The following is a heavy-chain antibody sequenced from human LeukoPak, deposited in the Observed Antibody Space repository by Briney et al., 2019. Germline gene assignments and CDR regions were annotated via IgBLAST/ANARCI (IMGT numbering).Heavy chain of an antibody. Sequence: GGSLRLSCAASGFTFSDYAMSWVRQPPGKGLEWVSSISSSSSYIYYVDSVKGRFTISRDNAKNSLYLQMNSLRAEDTAVYYCARDLRDYSGSGSSLWGQGTMVTVSS. J-gene: IGHJ3*01. D-gene: IGHD3-10*01. V-gene: IGHV3-21*01. CDR3: ARDLRDYSGSGSSL. CDR2: ISSSSSYI. CDR1: GFTFSDYA.